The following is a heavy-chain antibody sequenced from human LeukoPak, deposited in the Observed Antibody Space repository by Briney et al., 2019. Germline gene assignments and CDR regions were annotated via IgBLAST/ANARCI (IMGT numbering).Heavy chain of an antibody. Sequence: SETLSFTCAVSGGSISSGGYSWSWIRQPPGKGLEWIGYIYHSRSTYYNPSLKSRVTISVDRSKNQFSLKLSSVTAADTAVYYCARDLGGDNWFDPWGQGTLVTVSS. CDR3: ARDLGGDNWFDP. CDR1: GGSISSGGYS. CDR2: IYHSRST. D-gene: IGHD3-16*01. V-gene: IGHV4-30-2*01. J-gene: IGHJ5*02.